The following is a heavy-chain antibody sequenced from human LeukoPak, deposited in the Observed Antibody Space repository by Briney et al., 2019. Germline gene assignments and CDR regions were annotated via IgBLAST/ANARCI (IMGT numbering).Heavy chain of an antibody. D-gene: IGHD3-10*01. CDR1: GFTFSSYG. V-gene: IGHV3-30*02. CDR3: AKGPTRVRGAFDY. CDR2: IRYDGSNK. J-gene: IGHJ4*02. Sequence: GGSLRLSCAASGFTFSSYGMNWVRQAPGKGLEWVAFIRYDGSNKYYADSVKGRFTISRDNSKNTLYLQMNSLRAEDTAVYFCAKGPTRVRGAFDYWGQGTLVTVSS.